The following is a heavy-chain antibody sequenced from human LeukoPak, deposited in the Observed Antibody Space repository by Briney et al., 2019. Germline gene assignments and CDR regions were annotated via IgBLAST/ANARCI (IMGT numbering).Heavy chain of an antibody. CDR2: ISNNGGYT. CDR1: GFTFSSSA. D-gene: IGHD2-15*01. J-gene: IGHJ4*02. CDR3: AKNLGYCSKGSCYSPY. V-gene: IGHV3-23*01. Sequence: GGSLRLSCAASGFTFSSSAMSWVRQAPGKGLEWVSAISNNGGYTYYADSVQGRFTISRDNSKSTLCLQMNSLRAEDTAVYYCAKNLGYCSKGSCYSPYGGRGPLVPVP.